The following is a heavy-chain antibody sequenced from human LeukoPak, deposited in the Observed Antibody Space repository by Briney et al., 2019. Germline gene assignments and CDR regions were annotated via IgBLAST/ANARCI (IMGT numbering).Heavy chain of an antibody. J-gene: IGHJ4*02. CDR1: GFTFSSYG. CDR3: AKDYYGSGSHFDY. CDR2: ISYDGSSK. Sequence: GGSLRLSCAASGFTFSSYGMHWVRQAPGKGLEWVAVISYDGSSKYYADSVKGRFTISRDNSKNTLYLQMNSLRAEDTAVYYCAKDYYGSGSHFDYWGQGTLVTVSS. D-gene: IGHD3-10*01. V-gene: IGHV3-30*18.